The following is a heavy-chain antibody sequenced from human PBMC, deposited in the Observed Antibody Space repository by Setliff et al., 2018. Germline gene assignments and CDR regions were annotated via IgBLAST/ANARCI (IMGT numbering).Heavy chain of an antibody. Sequence: SETLSLTCNVSADSISSSYDYWAWIRQPPGKGLEWIGSIYNSGSTYYNPSLKSRVSISVDTSKNQFSPKLSSVTAADTAVYYCARLGYRGDLDYWGQGTLVTVSS. CDR1: ADSISSSYDY. V-gene: IGHV4-39*01. CDR2: IYNSGST. J-gene: IGHJ4*02. CDR3: ARLGYRGDLDY. D-gene: IGHD5-12*01.